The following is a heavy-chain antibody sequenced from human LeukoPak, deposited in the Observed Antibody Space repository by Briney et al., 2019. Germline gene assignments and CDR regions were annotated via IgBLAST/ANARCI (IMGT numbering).Heavy chain of an antibody. V-gene: IGHV1-69*04. CDR1: GGTFSSYA. D-gene: IGHD6-13*01. CDR2: IIHILGIA. J-gene: IGHJ5*02. Sequence: SVKVSCKASGGTFSSYAISWVRQAPGQGLEWMGRIIHILGIANYAQKFQGRVTISADKSTSTAYMELSSLRSEDTAVYYCAREIHLGIAAAGAWFDPWGQGTLVTVSS. CDR3: AREIHLGIAAAGAWFDP.